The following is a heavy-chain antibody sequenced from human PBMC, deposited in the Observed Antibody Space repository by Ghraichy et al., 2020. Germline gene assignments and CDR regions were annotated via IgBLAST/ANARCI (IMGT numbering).Heavy chain of an antibody. CDR1: GGSISRGNYY. Sequence: SETLSLTCTVSGGSISRGNYYWSWIRQPPGKGLEWIGYIYNSGSSYYNPSLKSRVTMSLDTSKNQFSLKLSSVTATDTAVYYCARGPGYSYGYLGDWGQGTLVTASS. V-gene: IGHV4-30-4*01. CDR3: ARGPGYSYGYLGD. CDR2: IYNSGSS. J-gene: IGHJ4*02. D-gene: IGHD5-18*01.